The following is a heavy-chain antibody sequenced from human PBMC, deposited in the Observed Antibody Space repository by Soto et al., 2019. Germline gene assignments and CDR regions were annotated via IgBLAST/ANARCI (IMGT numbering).Heavy chain of an antibody. J-gene: IGHJ6*02. CDR3: ARVEGYCSGGSCPSPN. Sequence: WSLSLLCRPSGFSCSRDSMSWLRQAPGKGLEWVSSISSSSSYIYYADSVKGRFTTSRDNAKNSLLLQMNSLRAEDTAVYYCARVEGYCSGGSCPSPNWGQGPTVTVSS. CDR1: GFSCSRDS. V-gene: IGHV3-21*01. CDR2: ISSSSSYI. D-gene: IGHD2-15*01.